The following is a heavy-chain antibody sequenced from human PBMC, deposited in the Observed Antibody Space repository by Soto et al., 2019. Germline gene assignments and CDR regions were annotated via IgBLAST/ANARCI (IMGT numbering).Heavy chain of an antibody. CDR3: SSPFYDSQANHYGDDS. Sequence: EDQLVQSGAEVKKPGDSLKISCKYSGYSFTNYWIGWVRQMPGKGLEWMGIIYPGDSDTRYSPAFEGQVTISADKSIRTAYLQWSSLKPSDTARYSCSSPFYDSQANHYGDDSWGQGTLVPVSS. V-gene: IGHV5-51*03. D-gene: IGHD3-22*01. CDR2: IYPGDSDT. J-gene: IGHJ4*02. CDR1: GYSFTNYW.